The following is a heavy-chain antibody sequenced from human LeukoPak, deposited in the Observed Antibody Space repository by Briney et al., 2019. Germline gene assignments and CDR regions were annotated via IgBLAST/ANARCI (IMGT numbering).Heavy chain of an antibody. CDR3: ASRAGYTGSWSAFDY. J-gene: IGHJ4*02. D-gene: IGHD6-13*01. CDR2: ISYDGSNK. Sequence: PGGSLRLSCAASGFTFSSYGMHWVRQAPGKGLEWVAVISYDGSNKFYADSVKGRFTISRDNSKNTLYLQMNSLRAEDTAVYYCASRAGYTGSWSAFDYWGQGTLVTVSS. CDR1: GFTFSSYG. V-gene: IGHV3-30*03.